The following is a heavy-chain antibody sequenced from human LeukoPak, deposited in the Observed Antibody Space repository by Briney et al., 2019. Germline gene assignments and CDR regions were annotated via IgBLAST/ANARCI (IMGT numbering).Heavy chain of an antibody. CDR3: ARFVLMVYAPVFDY. V-gene: IGHV3-48*01. CDR2: ISSSSSTI. J-gene: IGHJ4*02. D-gene: IGHD2-8*01. CDR1: GFTFSSYS. Sequence: GGSLRLSCAASGFTFSSYSMNSVRQAPGKGLEWVSYISSSSSTIYYADSVKGRFTISRDNAKNSLYLQMNSLRAEDTAVYYCARFVLMVYAPVFDYWGQGTLVTVSS.